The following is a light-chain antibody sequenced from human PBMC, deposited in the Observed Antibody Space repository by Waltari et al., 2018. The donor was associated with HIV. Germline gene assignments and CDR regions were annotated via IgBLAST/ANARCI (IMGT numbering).Light chain of an antibody. CDR2: DND. CDR3: QSYDTSLSGSMV. CDR1: SSNIGSTYT. J-gene: IGLJ2*01. V-gene: IGLV1-40*01. Sequence: QSVLTQPASVSGAPGQRVTISCTGSSSNIGSTYTVSWYRQLPGTAPRLLIYDNDLRASGVPDRFSGSKSGSSASLAITGLQADDEAVYYCQSYDTSLSGSMVFGAGTKLTVL.